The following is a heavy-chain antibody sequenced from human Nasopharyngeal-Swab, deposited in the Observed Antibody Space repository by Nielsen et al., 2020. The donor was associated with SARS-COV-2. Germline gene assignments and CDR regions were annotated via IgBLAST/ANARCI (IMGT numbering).Heavy chain of an antibody. J-gene: IGHJ3*02. CDR3: ARVGDSSGYYYDDAFDI. CDR2: IIPIFGIA. Sequence: SVKVSCKASGGTFSSYAISWVRQAPGQGLEWMGRIIPIFGIANYAQKLQGRVTITADKSTSTAYMELSSLRSEDTAVYYCARVGDSSGYYYDDAFDIWGQGTMVTVSS. CDR1: GGTFSSYA. V-gene: IGHV1-69*04. D-gene: IGHD3-22*01.